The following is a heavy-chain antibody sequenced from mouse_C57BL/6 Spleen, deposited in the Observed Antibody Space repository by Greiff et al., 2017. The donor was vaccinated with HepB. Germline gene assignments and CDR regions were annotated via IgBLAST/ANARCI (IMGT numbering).Heavy chain of an antibody. CDR1: GYTFTDYN. D-gene: IGHD2-4*01. V-gene: IGHV1-18*01. CDR3: ARRDYDYDREYYYAMDY. J-gene: IGHJ4*01. CDR2: INPNNGGT. Sequence: VQLQQSGPELVKPGASVKIPCKASGYTFTDYNMDWVKQSHGKSLEWIGDINPNNGGTIYNQKFKGKATLTVDKSSSTAYMELRSLTSEDTAVYYCARRDYDYDREYYYAMDYWGQGTSVTVSS.